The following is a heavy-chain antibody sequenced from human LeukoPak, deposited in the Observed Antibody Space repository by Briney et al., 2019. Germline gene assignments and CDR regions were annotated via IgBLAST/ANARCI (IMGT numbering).Heavy chain of an antibody. CDR1: GFTFSTYG. CDR3: ARVQSVGAIDY. D-gene: IGHD1-26*01. CDR2: TSDRAGSS. J-gene: IGHJ4*02. V-gene: IGHV3-23*01. Sequence: GGSLRLSCVASGFTFSTYGMSWVRQAPGKGLEWVSTTSDRAGSSSYSDSVKGRFTISRDNSKNTLYLQMNSLRAEDTAMYFCARVQSVGAIDYWGQGTLVTVSS.